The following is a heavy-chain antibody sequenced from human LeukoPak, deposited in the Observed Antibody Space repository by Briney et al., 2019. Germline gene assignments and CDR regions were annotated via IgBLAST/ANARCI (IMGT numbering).Heavy chain of an antibody. CDR1: GFTFSSYG. D-gene: IGHD3-10*01. CDR2: ISYDGSNK. J-gene: IGHJ4*02. Sequence: GGSLRLSCAASGFTFSSYGMHWVRQAPGKGLEWVAVISYDGSNKYYADSVKGRFTISRDNSKNTPYLQMNSLRAEDTAVYYCAKALGRLYYGSGSYQIDYWGQGTLVTVSS. CDR3: AKALGRLYYGSGSYQIDY. V-gene: IGHV3-30*18.